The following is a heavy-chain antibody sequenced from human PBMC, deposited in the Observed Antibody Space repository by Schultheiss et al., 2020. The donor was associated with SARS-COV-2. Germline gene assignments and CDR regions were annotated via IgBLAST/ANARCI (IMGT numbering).Heavy chain of an antibody. Sequence: GSLRLSCTVSGGSISSYYWSWIRQPPGKGLEWIGEINHSGSTNYNPSLKSRVTISVDTSKNQFSLKLSSVTAADTAVYYCARLDMGSGWWPLDYWGQGTLVTVSS. CDR2: INHSGST. CDR3: ARLDMGSGWWPLDY. D-gene: IGHD6-19*01. CDR1: GGSISSYY. V-gene: IGHV4-34*01. J-gene: IGHJ4*02.